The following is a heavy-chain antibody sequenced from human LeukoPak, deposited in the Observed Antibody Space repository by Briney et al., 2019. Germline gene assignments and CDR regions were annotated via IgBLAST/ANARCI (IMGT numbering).Heavy chain of an antibody. J-gene: IGHJ6*03. V-gene: IGHV3-11*01. CDR3: ARDVYGDYPSYYYYMGV. CDR1: GFTFSDYY. Sequence: GGSLRLSCAASGFTFSDYYISWISQAPGKGLEWVSYISSSGSTIYYADSVKGRFTISRDNAKNSLYLQMNNLRAEDTAVYYCARDVYGDYPSYYYYMGVWGKGTTVTISS. D-gene: IGHD4-17*01. CDR2: ISSSGSTI.